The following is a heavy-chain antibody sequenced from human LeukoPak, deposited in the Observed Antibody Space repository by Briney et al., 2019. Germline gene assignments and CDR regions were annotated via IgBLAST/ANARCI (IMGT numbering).Heavy chain of an antibody. V-gene: IGHV4-59*08. CDR3: ARLHYYDSSGYSIESSYFDV. D-gene: IGHD3-22*01. CDR2: IYYSGST. Sequence: SETLSLTCTVSGGSISSYYWSWIRQPPGKGLEWIGYIYYSGSTNYNPSLKSRVTISVDTSKNQFSLKLSSVTAADTAVYYCARLHYYDSSGYSIESSYFDVWGRGTLVTVSS. CDR1: GGSISSYY. J-gene: IGHJ2*01.